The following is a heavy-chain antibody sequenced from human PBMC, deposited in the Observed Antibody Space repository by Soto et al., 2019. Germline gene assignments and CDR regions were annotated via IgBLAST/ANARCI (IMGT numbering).Heavy chain of an antibody. Sequence: ASVNVSCKASGYTFTSYAMHWVRQAPGQRLEWMGWINAGNGNTKYSQKFQGRVTITRDTSASTAYMELSSLRSEDTAVYYCARDRSYYYDSSGYSEAPWFERSGQGTLVNVSS. D-gene: IGHD3-22*01. CDR1: GYTFTSYA. V-gene: IGHV1-3*01. J-gene: IGHJ5*02. CDR2: INAGNGNT. CDR3: ARDRSYYYDSSGYSEAPWFER.